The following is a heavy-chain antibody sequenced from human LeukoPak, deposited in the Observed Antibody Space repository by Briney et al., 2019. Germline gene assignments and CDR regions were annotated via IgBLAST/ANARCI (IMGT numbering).Heavy chain of an antibody. CDR3: AKDPYDSSGYYHDY. V-gene: IGHV3-23*01. Sequence: PGGSLRLSCAASGFTFSIYAINWVRQAPGKGLEWVSAISGSGGRTEYADAVKGRFTISRDNSKNTLYLQMNNLRDEDTAVYYCAKDPYDSSGYYHDYWGQGTLVTVSS. J-gene: IGHJ4*02. CDR1: GFTFSIYA. D-gene: IGHD3-22*01. CDR2: ISGSGGRT.